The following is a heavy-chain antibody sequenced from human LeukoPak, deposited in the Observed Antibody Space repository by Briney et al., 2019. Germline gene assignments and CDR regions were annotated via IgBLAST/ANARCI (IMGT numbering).Heavy chain of an antibody. CDR1: GGSISSYY. Sequence: PSETLSLTCTVSGGSISSYYWNWIRQPPGKGLEWIGYIYYSGSTNFNPSLKSRVTISVDTSKNQFSLKLNSVTAADTAVYYCARDPATPTRRPKYYFDYWGQGTLVTVSS. D-gene: IGHD1-1*01. CDR3: ARDPATPTRRPKYYFDY. V-gene: IGHV4-59*12. J-gene: IGHJ4*02. CDR2: IYYSGST.